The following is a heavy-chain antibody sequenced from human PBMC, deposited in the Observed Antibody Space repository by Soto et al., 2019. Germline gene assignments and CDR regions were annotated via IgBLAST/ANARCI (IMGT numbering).Heavy chain of an antibody. J-gene: IGHJ4*02. CDR3: AKPHYDILDY. CDR1: GFTFSSSA. Sequence: VQLLESGGGLVQPGGSLRLSCVASGFTFSSSAMSWVRQAPGKGLEWVSAINEGPGDTFYEDSVKGRFTISRDDSKDTLYLQMNSLRAEDTAIYYCAKPHYDILDYWGQGTLVTVSS. CDR2: INEGPGDT. D-gene: IGHD3-9*01. V-gene: IGHV3-23*01.